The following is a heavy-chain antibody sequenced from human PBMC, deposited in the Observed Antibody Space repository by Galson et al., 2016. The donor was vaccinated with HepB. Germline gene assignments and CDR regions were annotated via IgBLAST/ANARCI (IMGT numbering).Heavy chain of an antibody. J-gene: IGHJ6*02. V-gene: IGHV3-30*18. D-gene: IGHD3-10*01. CDR1: GFFFSNYG. Sequence: SLRLSCAASGFFFSNYGMHWVRQAPGKGLAWVAVVSYDRHSKYYADSVEGRFTISRDNSKTTMYLQMNSLRVEDTAVYYCAKDVYTSGSEYGMDVWGQGTRSPSP. CDR2: VSYDRHSK. CDR3: AKDVYTSGSEYGMDV.